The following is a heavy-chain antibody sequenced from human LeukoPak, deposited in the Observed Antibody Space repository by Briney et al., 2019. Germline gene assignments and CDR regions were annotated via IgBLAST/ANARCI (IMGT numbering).Heavy chain of an antibody. CDR3: ARGRWTAHTVGYYFDS. Sequence: GSSVKVSCKASGGTFSSYAISWVRQAPGQGLEWMGGIIPIFGTANYAQKFQGRVTITADKSTSTAYMELSSLRSEDMAVYYCARGRWTAHTVGYYFDSWGQGTLVTVSS. V-gene: IGHV1-69*06. D-gene: IGHD2-21*02. J-gene: IGHJ4*02. CDR2: IIPIFGTA. CDR1: GGTFSSYA.